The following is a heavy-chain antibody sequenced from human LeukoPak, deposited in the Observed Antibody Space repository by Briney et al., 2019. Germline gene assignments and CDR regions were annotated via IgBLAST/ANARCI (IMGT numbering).Heavy chain of an antibody. CDR3: ARGRWFDP. Sequence: NASETLSLTCAAYGGSFSGYYWSWIRQPPGKGLEWIGEINHSGSTNYNPSLKSRVTISVDTSKNQFSLKLSSVTAADTAVYYCARGRWFDPWGQGTLVTVSS. J-gene: IGHJ5*02. CDR1: GGSFSGYY. CDR2: INHSGST. V-gene: IGHV4-34*01.